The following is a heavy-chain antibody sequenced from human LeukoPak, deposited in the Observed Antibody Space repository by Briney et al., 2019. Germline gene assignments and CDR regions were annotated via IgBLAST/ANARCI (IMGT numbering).Heavy chain of an antibody. J-gene: IGHJ6*02. CDR3: AKDMGDCSGGSCYTHPDYYYYGMDV. CDR1: GFTFDDYA. CDR2: ISWNSGSI. Sequence: PGGSLRLSCAASGFTFDDYAMHWVRQAPGKGLEWVSGISWNSGSIGYADSVKGRFTISRDNAKNSLYLQMNSLRAEDTALYYCAKDMGDCSGGSCYTHPDYYYYGMDVWGQGTTVIVSS. V-gene: IGHV3-9*01. D-gene: IGHD2-15*01.